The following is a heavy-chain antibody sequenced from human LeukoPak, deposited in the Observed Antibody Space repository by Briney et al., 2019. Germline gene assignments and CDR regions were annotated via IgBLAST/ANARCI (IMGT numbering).Heavy chain of an antibody. CDR1: GFTFSSYG. CDR2: ISGSGGST. V-gene: IGHV3-23*01. J-gene: IGHJ4*02. D-gene: IGHD3-9*01. Sequence: GGSLRLSCAASGFTFSSYGMSWVRQAPGKGLEWVSAISGSGGSTYYADSVKGRFTISRDNSKNTLYLQMNSLRADDTAVYYCARDVAMLTPDFDYWGQGTLVTVSS. CDR3: ARDVAMLTPDFDY.